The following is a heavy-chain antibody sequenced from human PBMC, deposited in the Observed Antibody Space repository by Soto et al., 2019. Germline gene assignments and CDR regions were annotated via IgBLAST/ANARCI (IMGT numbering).Heavy chain of an antibody. CDR3: ARHVPAAGYYYGMDV. V-gene: IGHV1-69*12. J-gene: IGHJ6*01. Sequence: QVQLVQSGAEVKKPGSSVKVSCKASGGTFSSYAVSWVRQAPGQGLEWMGGIIPIFGTADYAQKFQGRVTIDADESTSTAYMVLTSLRSEDTAVYYCARHVPAAGYYYGMDVWGQGTTVTVSS. CDR1: GGTFSSYA. D-gene: IGHD2-2*01. CDR2: IIPIFGTA.